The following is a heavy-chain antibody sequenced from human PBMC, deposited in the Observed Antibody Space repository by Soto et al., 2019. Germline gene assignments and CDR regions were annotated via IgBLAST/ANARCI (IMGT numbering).Heavy chain of an antibody. D-gene: IGHD1-26*01. CDR3: ARGLITGSQYSGGWYYFDS. CDR1: GFTFSSYW. J-gene: IGHJ4*02. V-gene: IGHV3-7*01. CDR2: IKQDGSEK. Sequence: GGFRRLSCAASGFTFSSYWTSWVRQAPGKGLEWVANIKQDGSEKYYVDSVKGRFTISRDNAKNSLYLQMNSLRAEDTAVYYCARGLITGSQYSGGWYYFDSWGQGTQVTVSS.